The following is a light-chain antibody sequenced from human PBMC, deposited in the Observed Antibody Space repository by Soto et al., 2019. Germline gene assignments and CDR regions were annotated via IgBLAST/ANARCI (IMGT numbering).Light chain of an antibody. CDR1: QSVSSN. Sequence: EILMTQSPATLSVSPGERATLSCRASQSVSSNLAWYQQKPGQAPRLLIYGASTRATGIPARFSGGGSGTEFTLTISSLQSEDFAVYYCQQHGNWPLTFGGGTKVDIK. J-gene: IGKJ4*01. V-gene: IGKV3-15*01. CDR3: QQHGNWPLT. CDR2: GAS.